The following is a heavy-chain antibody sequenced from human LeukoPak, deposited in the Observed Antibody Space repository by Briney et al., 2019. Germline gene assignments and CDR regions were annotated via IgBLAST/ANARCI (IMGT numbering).Heavy chain of an antibody. CDR1: GYTFTGYY. Sequence: ASVKVSCKASGYTFTGYYMHWVRQAPGQGLEWMGWINPNSGGTNYAQKFQGRVTMTRDTSISTAYMELSRLRSDDTAVYYCAGEGYSGYDYGGNFDYWGQGTLVTVSS. D-gene: IGHD5-12*01. CDR2: INPNSGGT. J-gene: IGHJ4*02. CDR3: AGEGYSGYDYGGNFDY. V-gene: IGHV1-2*02.